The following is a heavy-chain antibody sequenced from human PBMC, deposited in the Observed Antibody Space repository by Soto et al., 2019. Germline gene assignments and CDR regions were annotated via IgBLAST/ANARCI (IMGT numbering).Heavy chain of an antibody. Sequence: AGSLTLSCAASGFTFSSYWMHWVRQAPGKGPVWVSRINSDGSSTSYADSVKGRFTISKDNAKNTLYLQMNSLRAEDTAVYYCARAGVVPAAPDYWGQGTLVTVSS. D-gene: IGHD2-2*01. V-gene: IGHV3-74*01. CDR2: INSDGSST. CDR1: GFTFSSYW. CDR3: ARAGVVPAAPDY. J-gene: IGHJ4*02.